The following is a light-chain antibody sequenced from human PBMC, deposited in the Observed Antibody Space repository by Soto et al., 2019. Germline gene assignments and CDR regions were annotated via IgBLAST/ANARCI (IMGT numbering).Light chain of an antibody. Sequence: DIVMAQSPGTLSVSPGERATLSCRASQSVGTKLAWYQQRPGQAPRLLVYGASTRASGIPPRFSGSGSGTDFTLTISSLQSEDFAVYYCQQLNYWPRITFGQGTRLEI. CDR1: QSVGTK. V-gene: IGKV3-15*01. J-gene: IGKJ5*01. CDR3: QQLNYWPRIT. CDR2: GAS.